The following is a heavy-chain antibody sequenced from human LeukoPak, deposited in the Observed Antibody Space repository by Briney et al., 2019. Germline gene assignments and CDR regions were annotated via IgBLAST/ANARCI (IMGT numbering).Heavy chain of an antibody. V-gene: IGHV4-59*01. J-gene: IGHJ4*02. Sequence: PSETLSLTCTVSGGSISSYYWSWIRQPPGKGLEWIGYIYSSGSTNYSPSLKSRVTISVDTSKNQLSLKVNSVTAADTAVYYCARGGLWGNFDYWGQGTLVTVSS. D-gene: IGHD5-18*01. CDR1: GGSISSYY. CDR3: ARGGLWGNFDY. CDR2: IYSSGST.